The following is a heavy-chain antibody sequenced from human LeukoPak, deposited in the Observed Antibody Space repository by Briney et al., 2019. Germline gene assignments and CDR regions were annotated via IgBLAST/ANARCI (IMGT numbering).Heavy chain of an antibody. Sequence: ASVKVSCKAPGYTFTGYYMHWVREAPGQGLEWMGWINPNSGGTNYAQKFQGRVTMTRDTSISTAYMELSRLRSDDTAVYYCARDRSGYYSNFDYWGQGTLVTVSS. CDR2: INPNSGGT. V-gene: IGHV1-2*02. J-gene: IGHJ4*02. CDR1: GYTFTGYY. CDR3: ARDRSGYYSNFDY. D-gene: IGHD3-22*01.